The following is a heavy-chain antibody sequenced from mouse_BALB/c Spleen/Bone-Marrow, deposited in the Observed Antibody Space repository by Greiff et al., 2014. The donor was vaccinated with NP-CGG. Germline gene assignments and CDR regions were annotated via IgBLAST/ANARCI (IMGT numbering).Heavy chain of an antibody. CDR1: GYTFTSYW. CDR2: INPSNGRT. V-gene: IGHV1S81*02. CDR3: TSPQQGRDY. J-gene: IGHJ2*01. Sequence: QVQLKESGAELVKPGASVKLSCKASGYTFTSYWMYWVKQRPGQGLEWIGEINPSNGRTDYNEKFKTKATLTVDSSSSTAYMQLSSLTSEDSAVYYYTSPQQGRDYWGQGTTLTVSS. D-gene: IGHD4-1*02.